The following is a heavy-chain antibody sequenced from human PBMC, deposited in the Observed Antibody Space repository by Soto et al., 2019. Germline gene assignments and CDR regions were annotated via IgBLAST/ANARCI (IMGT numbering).Heavy chain of an antibody. Sequence: GASVKVSCKASGYTFTDYGVSWVRQAPGQGLEWMGWISPYNDNTHFAQNFQGRVTMTTDTSTSTAYMELRSLRSDDTAVYYCAMTASGSMSEWGQGTLVTVSS. CDR1: GYTFTDYG. CDR2: ISPYNDNT. D-gene: IGHD6-13*01. J-gene: IGHJ4*02. CDR3: AMTASGSMSE. V-gene: IGHV1-18*01.